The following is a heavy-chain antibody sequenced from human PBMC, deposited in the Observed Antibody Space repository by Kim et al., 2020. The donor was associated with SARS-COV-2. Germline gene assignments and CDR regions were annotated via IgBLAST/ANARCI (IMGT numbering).Heavy chain of an antibody. D-gene: IGHD4-17*01. CDR2: ISGSGGST. J-gene: IGHJ4*02. V-gene: IGHV3-23*01. CDR1: GFTFSSYA. Sequence: GGSLRLSCAASGFTFSSYAMSWVRQAPGKGLEWVSAISGSGGSTYYADSVKGRFTISRDNSKNTLYLQMNSLRAEDTAVYYCANGRQGLRFIYFDYWGQGTLVTVSS. CDR3: ANGRQGLRFIYFDY.